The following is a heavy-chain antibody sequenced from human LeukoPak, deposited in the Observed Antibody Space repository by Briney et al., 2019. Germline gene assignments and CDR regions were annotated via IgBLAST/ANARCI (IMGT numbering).Heavy chain of an antibody. CDR2: IIPIFGTA. Sequence: GASLKVSCKASGGTFSSYAISWVRQAPGQGLEWMGGIIPIFGTANYAQKFQGRVTITADKSTSTAYMELSSLRSEDTAVYYCARSDGSPMNWFDPWGQGTLVTVSS. CDR1: GGTFSSYA. J-gene: IGHJ5*02. CDR3: ARSDGSPMNWFDP. D-gene: IGHD5-18*01. V-gene: IGHV1-69*06.